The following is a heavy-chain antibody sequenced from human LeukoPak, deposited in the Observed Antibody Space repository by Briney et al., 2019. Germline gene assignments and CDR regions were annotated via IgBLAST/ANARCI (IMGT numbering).Heavy chain of an antibody. D-gene: IGHD3-10*01. CDR2: ISSNGGST. J-gene: IGHJ4*02. V-gene: IGHV3-64D*06. Sequence: GGSLRLSCSAPGFTFSSYAMHWVRQAPGKGLEYVSAISSNGGSTYYADSVKGRFTISRDNSKNTLYLQMSSLRAEDTAVYYCVKSTPGSGYQFDYWGQGTLVTVSS. CDR3: VKSTPGSGYQFDY. CDR1: GFTFSSYA.